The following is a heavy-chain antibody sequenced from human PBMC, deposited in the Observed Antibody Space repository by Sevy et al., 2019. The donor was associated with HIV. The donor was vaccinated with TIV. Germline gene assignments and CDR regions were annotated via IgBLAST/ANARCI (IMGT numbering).Heavy chain of an antibody. CDR3: AREDIVLGEDNYYGIDV. CDR2: IHSGGKI. CDR1: GFSVSSNY. V-gene: IGHV3-53*01. Sequence: GGSLRLSCAASGFSVSSNYMSWVRQAPGKGPEWVSVIHSGGKISHADSVQGRFTISRDNSKNTLYLQMNSLRAEDTAVYYCAREDIVLGEDNYYGIDVWGQGTTVTVSS. J-gene: IGHJ6*02. D-gene: IGHD2-15*01.